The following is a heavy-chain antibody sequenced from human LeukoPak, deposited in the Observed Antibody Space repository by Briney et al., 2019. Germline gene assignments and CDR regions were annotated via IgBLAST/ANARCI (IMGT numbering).Heavy chain of an antibody. CDR1: GYTFTGYY. D-gene: IGHD3-3*01. V-gene: IGHV1-2*02. Sequence: GASVKVSCKASGYTFTGYYMHWVRQAPGQGPEWMGWINPNSGGTNYAQKFQGRVTMTRDTSISTAYMELSRLRSDDTAVYYCARDPSNFWSGYPSYYMDVWGKGTTVTVSS. CDR2: INPNSGGT. CDR3: ARDPSNFWSGYPSYYMDV. J-gene: IGHJ6*03.